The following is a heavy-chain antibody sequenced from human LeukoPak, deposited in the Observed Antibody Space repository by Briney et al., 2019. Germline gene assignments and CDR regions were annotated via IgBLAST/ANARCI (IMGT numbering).Heavy chain of an antibody. CDR2: ISGSGDST. CDR3: ATEAAGVDY. J-gene: IGHJ4*02. CDR1: GFTFRSYA. Sequence: GGSLRLSCAASGFTFRSYALSWVRQAPGKGLEWVSGISGSGDSTYYADSVKGRFTISRDNSKNTLYLQMNTLRAEDTAVYYCATEAAGVDYWGQGTLVTVSS. D-gene: IGHD6-13*01. V-gene: IGHV3-23*01.